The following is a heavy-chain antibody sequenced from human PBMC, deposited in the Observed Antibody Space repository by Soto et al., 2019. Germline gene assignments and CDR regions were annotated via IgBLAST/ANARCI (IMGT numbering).Heavy chain of an antibody. CDR3: ARSPFLGVRGVIIVYYGMDV. V-gene: IGHV4-34*01. CDR2: INHSGST. J-gene: IGHJ6*02. D-gene: IGHD3-10*01. CDR1: GGSFSGYY. Sequence: SETLSLTCAVYGGSFSGYYWSWIRQPPGKGLEWIGEINHSGSTNYNPSLKSRVTISIDTSKNQFSLKLSSVTAADTAVYYCARSPFLGVRGVIIVYYGMDVWGQGTTVTVSS.